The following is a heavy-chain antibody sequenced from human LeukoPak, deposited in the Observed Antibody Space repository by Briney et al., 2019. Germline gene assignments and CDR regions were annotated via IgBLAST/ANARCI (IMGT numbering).Heavy chain of an antibody. J-gene: IGHJ4*02. CDR2: MYYSGRT. CDR3: ARSSDYGDYD. V-gene: IGHV4-31*01. CDR1: GGSVNSGGYE. D-gene: IGHD4-17*01. Sequence: SETLSLTCTVSGGSVNSGGYEWPWIRQQRGKGLEWLGYMYYSGRTYDNPSLKSPITISLATSKNQFSLNLTSVSAADTAFYFCARSSDYGDYDWGQGTLLTVSS.